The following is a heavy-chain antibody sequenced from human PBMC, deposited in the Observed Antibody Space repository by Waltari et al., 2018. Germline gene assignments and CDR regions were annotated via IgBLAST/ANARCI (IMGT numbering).Heavy chain of an antibody. CDR1: GFTLCAYC. V-gene: IGHV3-9*01. J-gene: IGHJ4*02. CDR2: ISWNVARS. D-gene: IGHD4-17*01. Sequence: EVQLVDYGGGLVQPGRYLRLSCVASGFTLCAYCIHWVRKAPGKGRRWVSVISWNVARSAYAESVTGRCTNARDNAKNAVYLQMNRLGVEDTAWYYCVGNIANSGDYGFLDHWGQGTLVTVSS. CDR3: VGNIANSGDYGFLDH.